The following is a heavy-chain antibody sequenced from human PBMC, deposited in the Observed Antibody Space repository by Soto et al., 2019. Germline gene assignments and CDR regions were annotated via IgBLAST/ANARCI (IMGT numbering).Heavy chain of an antibody. V-gene: IGHV4-30-4*01. CDR1: GGSISSGDYY. CDR3: ARATYYYGSGTPFGFDP. CDR2: IYYSGST. D-gene: IGHD3-10*01. Sequence: PSETLSLTCTVSGGSISSGDYYWSWIRQPPGKGLEWIGYIYYSGSTYYNPSLKSRVTISVDTSKNQFSLKLSSVTAADTAVYYCARATYYYGSGTPFGFDPWGQGTLVTVSS. J-gene: IGHJ5*02.